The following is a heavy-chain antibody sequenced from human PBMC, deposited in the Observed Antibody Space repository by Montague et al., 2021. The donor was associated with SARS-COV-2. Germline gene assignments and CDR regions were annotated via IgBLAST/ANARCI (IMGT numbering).Heavy chain of an antibody. CDR3: ARHPVWPQLST. CDR2: THQWGGT. J-gene: IGHJ4*02. V-gene: IGHV4-4*02. CDR1: GGSITSENW. D-gene: IGHD6-13*01. Sequence: SETLSLTCTVSGGSITSENWWSWVRQPPGKGLEWVAETHQWGGTKYNPSLRSRVTILLDNSKNQFSLMLTSVTAADTAMYYCARHPVWPQLSTWGQGTLVSVSS.